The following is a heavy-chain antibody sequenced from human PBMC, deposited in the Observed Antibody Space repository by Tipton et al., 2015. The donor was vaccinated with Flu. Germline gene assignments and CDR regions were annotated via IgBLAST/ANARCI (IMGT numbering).Heavy chain of an antibody. CDR1: GGSISSYY. D-gene: IGHD6-19*01. Sequence: TLSLTCTVSGGSISSYYWSWIRQPPGKGLEWIGYIYYSRSTNYNPSLKSRVTISVDTSKNQFSLKLSSVTAADTAVYYCARSVAVAAPGWFDPWGQGTLVTVPS. V-gene: IGHV4-59*01. CDR2: IYYSRST. J-gene: IGHJ5*02. CDR3: ARSVAVAAPGWFDP.